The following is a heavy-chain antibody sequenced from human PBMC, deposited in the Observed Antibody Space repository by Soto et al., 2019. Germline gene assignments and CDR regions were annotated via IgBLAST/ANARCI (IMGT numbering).Heavy chain of an antibody. V-gene: IGHV3-48*01. CDR2: ISSSSTTK. Sequence: PGGSLRLSCAASGFTFSSYSMNWVRQAPGKGLEWVSYISSSSTTKYYADSVKGRFTISRDNAKNSLYLQMNSLRAEDTAVYYYARDGCSGSNCLNWFDPWGQGTLVTVSS. CDR1: GFTFSSYS. J-gene: IGHJ5*02. D-gene: IGHD2-15*01. CDR3: ARDGCSGSNCLNWFDP.